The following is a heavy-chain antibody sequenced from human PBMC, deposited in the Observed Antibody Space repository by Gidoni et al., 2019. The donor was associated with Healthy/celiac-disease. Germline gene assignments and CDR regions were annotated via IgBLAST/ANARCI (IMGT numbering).Heavy chain of an antibody. V-gene: IGHV3-30*02. J-gene: IGHJ5*02. D-gene: IGHD2-2*01. CDR2: IRYDGSNK. CDR3: AKDGPIVVVPGSYNWFDP. CDR1: GFPFRRYG. Sequence: QMQLVESGGGVVQPGGSLSLSCAASGFPFRRYGLHWVRQAPGKGLEWVAFIRYDGSNKYYADSVKGRFTISRDNSKNTLYLQMNSWRAEDTAVYYCAKDGPIVVVPGSYNWFDPWGQGTLVTVSS.